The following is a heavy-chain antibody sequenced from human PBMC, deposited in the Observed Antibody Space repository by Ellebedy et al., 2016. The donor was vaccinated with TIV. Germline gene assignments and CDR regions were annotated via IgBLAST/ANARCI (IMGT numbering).Heavy chain of an antibody. Sequence: GESLKISXAAPGFTFSTYWMSWVRQAPGKGLEWVANINQGGSETYYVDSVKGRFTMSRDNAKNSLYLQLNSLRAEDTAVYYCARSPATGTVDYWGHGTLVTVSS. J-gene: IGHJ4*01. D-gene: IGHD1-1*01. CDR1: GFTFSTYW. CDR2: INQGGSET. V-gene: IGHV3-7*01. CDR3: ARSPATGTVDY.